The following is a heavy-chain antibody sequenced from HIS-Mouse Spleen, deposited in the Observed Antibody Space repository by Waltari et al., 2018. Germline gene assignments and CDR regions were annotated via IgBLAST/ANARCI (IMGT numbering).Heavy chain of an antibody. D-gene: IGHD6-19*01. CDR1: GFTFLTYG. CDR2: ISYDGSNK. CDR3: AKASSCWLDY. Sequence: QVRLVDSGGGVVQPGGSLRLSCSARGFTFLTYGLNWVRQGPGKGLEWVAVISYDGSNKYYADSVKGRFTISRDNSKNTLYLQMNSLRAEDTAVYYCAKASSCWLDYWGQGTLVTVSS. J-gene: IGHJ4*02. V-gene: IGHV3-30*18.